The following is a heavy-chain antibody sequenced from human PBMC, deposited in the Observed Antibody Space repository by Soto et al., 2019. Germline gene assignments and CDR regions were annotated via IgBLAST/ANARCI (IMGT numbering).Heavy chain of an antibody. J-gene: IGHJ4*02. Sequence: SETLSLTCTVSGGSISSGGYYWSWIRQHPGKGLEWIGYIYYSGSTYYNPSLKSRVTISVDTSKNQLSLELNSVTPEDTAVYYCARESDYVWGSYLRPLRLRPPGRFDYWGQGTLVTVSS. CDR1: GGSISSGGYY. D-gene: IGHD3-16*02. V-gene: IGHV4-31*03. CDR2: IYYSGST. CDR3: ARESDYVWGSYLRPLRLRPPGRFDY.